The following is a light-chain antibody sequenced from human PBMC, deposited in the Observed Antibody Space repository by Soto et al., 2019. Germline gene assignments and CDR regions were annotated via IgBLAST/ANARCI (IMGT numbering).Light chain of an antibody. CDR2: AAS. CDR3: QQSYGTPWT. CDR1: QSISNH. V-gene: IGKV1-39*01. J-gene: IGKJ1*01. Sequence: IHMTPSPSSLSASFGDRITITFRASQSISNHLNWYQQKPGKGPNLLIYAASSLQRGVPSRFSGSGSGRDFVLTISSLQPEDSATYYCQQSYGTPWTFGQGTKVDIK.